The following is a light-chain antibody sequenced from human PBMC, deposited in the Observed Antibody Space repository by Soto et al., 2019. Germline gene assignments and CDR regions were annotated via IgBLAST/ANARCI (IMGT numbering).Light chain of an antibody. J-gene: IGKJ3*01. CDR1: QSISSSY. CDR2: GAS. V-gene: IGKV3-20*01. Sequence: EIVLTQSPGTLSLSPGERATLSCRASQSISSSYLAWYQQKPGQAPRLLIYGASTRATGIPDRFSGSGSGTDFILTINRLEPEDFVVYYCQQFRTFGPGTKVDIK. CDR3: QQFRT.